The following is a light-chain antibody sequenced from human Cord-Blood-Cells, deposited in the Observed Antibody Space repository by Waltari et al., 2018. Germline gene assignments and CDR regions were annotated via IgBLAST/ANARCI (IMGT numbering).Light chain of an antibody. CDR2: GKN. V-gene: IGLV3-19*01. CDR3: NSRDSSGNHVV. J-gene: IGLJ2*01. CDR1: SLSSYY. Sequence: LAHSPAVSVALGQTVRITCQGASLSSYYASWYQQKPGQAPVLVIYGKNNRPSGIPDRFSGSSSGNTASLTITGAQAEDEADYYCNSRDSSGNHVVFGGGTKLTVL.